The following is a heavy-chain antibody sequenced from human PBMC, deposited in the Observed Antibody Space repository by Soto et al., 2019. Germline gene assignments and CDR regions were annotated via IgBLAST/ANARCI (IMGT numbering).Heavy chain of an antibody. CDR3: ASSTGGYDYNFDY. CDR1: GGSISSYY. CDR2: IYYSGST. D-gene: IGHD5-12*01. V-gene: IGHV4-59*08. Sequence: SETLSLTCTVSGGSISSYYWSWIRQPPGKGLEWIGYIYYSGSTNYNPSLKSRVTISVDTSKNQFSLKLSSVTAADTAVYYCASSTGGYDYNFDYWGQGTLVTVSS. J-gene: IGHJ4*02.